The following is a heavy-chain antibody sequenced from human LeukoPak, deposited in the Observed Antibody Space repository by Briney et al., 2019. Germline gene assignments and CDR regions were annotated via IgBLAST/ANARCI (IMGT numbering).Heavy chain of an antibody. J-gene: IGHJ5*01. CDR3: AKFRVRLGS. Sequence: PVGSLRLSCAASGFTFSTYAMTWVRQAPGKGLEWVSAISGNAGYTYYGDSVKGRFTISRDNSKNSLYLQMNSLRTEDTALYYCAKFRVRLGSWGQGTLVTVSS. V-gene: IGHV3-23*01. CDR1: GFTFSTYA. D-gene: IGHD2-8*01. CDR2: ISGNAGYT.